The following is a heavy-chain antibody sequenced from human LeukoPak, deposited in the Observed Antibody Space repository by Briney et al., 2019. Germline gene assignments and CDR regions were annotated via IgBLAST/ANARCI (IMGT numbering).Heavy chain of an antibody. V-gene: IGHV4-4*07. CDR3: ARERLERTQYYYYYYMDV. J-gene: IGHJ6*03. CDR2: IYTSGST. Sequence: PPETLSLTCTVSGGSISSYYWSWIRQPAGKGLEWIGRIYTSGSTNYNPSLKSRVTMSVDTSKNQFSLKLSSVTAADTAVYYCARERLERTQYYYYYYMDVWGKGTTVTISS. D-gene: IGHD1-1*01. CDR1: GGSISSYY.